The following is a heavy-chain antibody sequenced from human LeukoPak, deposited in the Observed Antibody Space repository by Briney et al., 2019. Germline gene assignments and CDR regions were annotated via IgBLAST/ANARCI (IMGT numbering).Heavy chain of an antibody. CDR3: ARFGYCSSTSCYGPYYPMDV. CDR1: GGSFSGYY. CDR2: INHSGST. D-gene: IGHD2-2*01. J-gene: IGHJ6*04. Sequence: PSETLSLTCAVYGGSFSGYYWSWIRQPPGKGLERIGEINHSGSTNYNPSLKSRVTISVDTSKNQFSLKLSSVTAADTAVYYCARFGYCSSTSCYGPYYPMDVWGKGTTVTVSS. V-gene: IGHV4-34*01.